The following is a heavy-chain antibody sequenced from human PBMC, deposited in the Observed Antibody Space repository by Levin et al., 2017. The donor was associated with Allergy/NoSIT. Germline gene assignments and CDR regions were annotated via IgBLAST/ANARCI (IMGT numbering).Heavy chain of an antibody. CDR1: GFTVSNTY. D-gene: IGHD2-15*01. CDR3: ARNGCGGGSCGY. CDR2: IYSGGST. V-gene: IGHV3-66*01. J-gene: IGHJ4*02. Sequence: LSLTCAASGFTVSNTYMKWVRPAPGKGLEWVSLIYSGGSTYYADSVRGRFTISRDNSKNTLYLQMNSLRVEDTAVYYCARNGCGGGSCGYWGQGTLFTVSS.